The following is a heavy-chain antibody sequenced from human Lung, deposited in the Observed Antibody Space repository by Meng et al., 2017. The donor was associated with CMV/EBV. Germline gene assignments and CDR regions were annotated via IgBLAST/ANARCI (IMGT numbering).Heavy chain of an antibody. Sequence: GESLKISCSAPGFTFSDAGLHWVRQASGRGLEWIGRIRNRANSHARAYVASVKGRFTISRDDSKNTMYLHMNSMKTDDTAVYYCSRGDSNGPLYWGPGTLVTSPQ. V-gene: IGHV3-73*01. CDR2: IRNRANSHAR. CDR3: SRGDSNGPLY. J-gene: IGHJ4*02. D-gene: IGHD3-22*01. CDR1: GFTFSDAG.